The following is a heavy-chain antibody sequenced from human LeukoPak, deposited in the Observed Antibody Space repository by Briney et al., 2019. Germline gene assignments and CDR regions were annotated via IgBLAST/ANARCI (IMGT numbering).Heavy chain of an antibody. V-gene: IGHV4-4*07. CDR3: ARGTRDIVVVPAASGLRVSWFDP. CDR2: IYTSGST. D-gene: IGHD2-2*01. Sequence: SETLSLTCTVSGGSISSYYWSWIRQPAGKGLEWIGRIYTSGSTNYNPSLKSRVTMSVDTSKNQFSLKLSSVTAADTAVYYCARGTRDIVVVPAASGLRVSWFDPWGQGTLVTVSS. CDR1: GGSISSYY. J-gene: IGHJ5*02.